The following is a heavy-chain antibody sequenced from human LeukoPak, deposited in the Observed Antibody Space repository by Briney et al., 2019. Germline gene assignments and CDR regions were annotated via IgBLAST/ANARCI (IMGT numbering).Heavy chain of an antibody. J-gene: IGHJ4*02. CDR3: ARDGEYYDSRGSYFDS. CDR2: INPSNGST. V-gene: IGHV1-46*01. Sequence: ASVKVSCKASGYTFTSYYMHWVRQAPGQGLEWMGIINPSNGSTSNAQKFQGRVTMTRDTSTSTVYMELSSLRSEDTAVYYCARDGEYYDSRGSYFDSWGQGTLVTVSS. CDR1: GYTFTSYY. D-gene: IGHD3-22*01.